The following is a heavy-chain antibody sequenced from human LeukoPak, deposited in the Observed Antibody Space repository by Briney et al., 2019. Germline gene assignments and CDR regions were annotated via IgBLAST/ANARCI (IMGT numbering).Heavy chain of an antibody. CDR2: INSDGSST. CDR3: ARDHQYQLLLSRGYCYYGMDV. V-gene: IGHV3-74*01. CDR1: GFTFSSYW. J-gene: IGHJ6*02. Sequence: GGSLRLSCAASGFTFSSYWMHWVRQAPRKGLVWVSRINSDGSSTSYADSVKGRFTISRDNAKNTLYLQMNSLRAEDTAVYYCARDHQYQLLLSRGYCYYGMDVWGQGTTVTVSS. D-gene: IGHD2-2*01.